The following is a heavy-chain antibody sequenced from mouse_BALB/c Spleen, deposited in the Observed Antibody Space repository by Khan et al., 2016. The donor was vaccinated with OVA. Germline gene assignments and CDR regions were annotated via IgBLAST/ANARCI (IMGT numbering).Heavy chain of an antibody. CDR1: GYTFTEYT. J-gene: IGHJ4*01. Sequence: EVQLQQSGPELVKPGASVKISCKTSGYTFTEYTLHWVKQSHGKSLEWIGVINPKNGVTSYNQKFKGKATLTVDQSSSTAYMEFRSLTSEDTEVYYCARDAGSYWGQGTSVTVSA. CDR2: INPKNGVT. V-gene: IGHV1-18*01. CDR3: ARDAGSY.